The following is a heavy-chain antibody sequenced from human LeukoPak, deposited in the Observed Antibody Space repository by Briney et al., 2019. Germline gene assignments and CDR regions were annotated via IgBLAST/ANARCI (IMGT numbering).Heavy chain of an antibody. Sequence: GGSLRLSCAASGFTFSSTWMSWVRQAPGKGLEWVANIKEDGSVKYYVDSVKGRFTISRDNAKTSLYLQMNNLRVEDTAVYYCVRVAPALSYWGQGTLVTVSS. V-gene: IGHV3-7*04. D-gene: IGHD3-16*02. CDR3: VRVAPALSY. CDR1: GFTFSSTW. J-gene: IGHJ4*02. CDR2: IKEDGSVK.